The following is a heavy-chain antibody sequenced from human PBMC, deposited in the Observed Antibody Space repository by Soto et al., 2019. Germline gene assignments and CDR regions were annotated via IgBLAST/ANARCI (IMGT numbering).Heavy chain of an antibody. D-gene: IGHD2-8*01. Sequence: GGSLRLSCAASGFTFSSYAMSWVRQAPGKGLEWVSAISGSGGSTYYADSLKGRFTISRDNSKNTLYLQMNSLRAEDTAVYYCAKSVLGYCTNGVCSGSAYWGQGTLVTVSS. J-gene: IGHJ4*02. CDR3: AKSVLGYCTNGVCSGSAY. CDR1: GFTFSSYA. V-gene: IGHV3-23*01. CDR2: ISGSGGST.